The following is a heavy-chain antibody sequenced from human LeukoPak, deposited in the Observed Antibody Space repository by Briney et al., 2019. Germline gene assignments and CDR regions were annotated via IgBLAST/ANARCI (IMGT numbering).Heavy chain of an antibody. J-gene: IGHJ4*02. CDR1: GGSISSYY. CDR3: ARDSYDSSGYYPAF. CDR2: IYYSGST. V-gene: IGHV4-59*01. D-gene: IGHD3-22*01. Sequence: SETLSLTCTVSGGSISSYYWSWIRQPPGKGLEWIGYIYYSGSTNYNPSLKSRATISVDTSKNQFSLKLSSVTAADTAVYYCARDSYDSSGYYPAFWGQGTLVTVSS.